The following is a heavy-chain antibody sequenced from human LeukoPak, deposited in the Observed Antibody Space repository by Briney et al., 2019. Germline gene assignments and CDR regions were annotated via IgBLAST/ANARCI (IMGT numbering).Heavy chain of an antibody. V-gene: IGHV1-2*02. D-gene: IGHD6-13*01. J-gene: IGHJ4*02. CDR2: INPNSGGT. CDR1: GYTFTGYY. Sequence: ASVRVSCKASGYTFTGYYMHWVRQAPGQGLEWMGWINPNSGGTNYAQKFQGRVTMTRDTSISTGYMELSRLRSDDTAVYYCARDGIAATGTQLDYWGQGTLVTVSS. CDR3: ARDGIAATGTQLDY.